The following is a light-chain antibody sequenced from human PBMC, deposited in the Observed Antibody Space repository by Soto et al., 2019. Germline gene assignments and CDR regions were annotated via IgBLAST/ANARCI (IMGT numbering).Light chain of an antibody. CDR1: QSISSY. CDR2: AAS. V-gene: IGKV1-39*01. CDR3: QQSYSTPRDT. Sequence: DIQMTQSPSSLSASVGDRVTITCRASQSISSYLTWYQQKPGKAPKLLIYAASSLQSGVPSRFSGSGSGTDFTLIISSLQPDDFADYYCQQSYSTPRDTFGQGTKLEIK. J-gene: IGKJ2*01.